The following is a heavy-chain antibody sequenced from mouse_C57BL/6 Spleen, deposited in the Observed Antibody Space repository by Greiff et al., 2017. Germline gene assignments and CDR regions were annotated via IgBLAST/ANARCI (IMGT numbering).Heavy chain of an antibody. D-gene: IGHD2-1*01. J-gene: IGHJ2*01. CDR1: GYTFTSYW. Sequence: QVQLQQPGAELVRPGSSVKLSCKASGYTFTSYWMDWVKQRPGQGLEWIGNIYPSDSETHYNQKFKDKATLTVDKSSSTAYMQLSSLTSEDSAVXYCARGGYGKSDYWGQGTTLTVSS. CDR3: ARGGYGKSDY. V-gene: IGHV1-61*01. CDR2: IYPSDSET.